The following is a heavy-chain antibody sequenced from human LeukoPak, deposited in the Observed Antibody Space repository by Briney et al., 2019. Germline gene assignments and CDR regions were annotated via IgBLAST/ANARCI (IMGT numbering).Heavy chain of an antibody. D-gene: IGHD3-22*01. CDR3: ARRPNSSGYYSGGLDY. CDR1: GYSISSSNW. CDR2: IYYSGSI. J-gene: IGHJ4*02. Sequence: PSETLSLTCAVSGYSISSSNWWGWIRQPPGKGLEWIGYIYYSGSIYYNPSLKSRVTMSVDTSKNQFSLKLSSVTAADTAVYYCARRPNSSGYYSGGLDYWGQGTLVTVSS. V-gene: IGHV4-28*05.